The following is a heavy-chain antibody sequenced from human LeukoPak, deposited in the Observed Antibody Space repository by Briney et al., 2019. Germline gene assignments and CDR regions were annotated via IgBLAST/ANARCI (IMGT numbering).Heavy chain of an antibody. CDR3: ARAPGYSYGHKPVDY. D-gene: IGHD5-18*01. Sequence: ASVKVSCKASGYTFTGYYMHWVRRAPGQGLEWMGWMNPNSGNTGYAQKFQGRVTMTRNTSISTAYMELSSLRSEDTAVYYCARAPGYSYGHKPVDYWGQGTLVTVSS. J-gene: IGHJ4*02. V-gene: IGHV1-8*02. CDR2: MNPNSGNT. CDR1: GYTFTGYY.